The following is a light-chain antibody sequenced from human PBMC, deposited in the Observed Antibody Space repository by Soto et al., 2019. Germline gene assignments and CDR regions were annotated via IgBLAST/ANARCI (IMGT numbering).Light chain of an antibody. CDR3: CSSGGSPTYV. V-gene: IGLV2-23*02. CDR2: EVS. CDR1: GSDIGGYKY. J-gene: IGLJ1*01. Sequence: QSVLTQPASVSGSLGQSITISCTGTGSDIGGYKYVSWYQQHPGKAPKLIIFEVSNRPSGVSDRFSGSKSGNTASLTISGLKVEDEADYYCCSSGGSPTYVFGTGTKVTVL.